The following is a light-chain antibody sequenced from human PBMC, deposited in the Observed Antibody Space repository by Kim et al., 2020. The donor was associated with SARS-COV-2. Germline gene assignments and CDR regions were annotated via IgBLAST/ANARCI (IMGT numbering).Light chain of an antibody. CDR2: AAS. J-gene: IGKJ4*01. Sequence: ASVGDSVTSTCRASQGINNYLAWYQQKSGKAPKLLIYAASILESGVPSRFSGSGSGTDFTLTINSLQPEDFATYYCQQLNSYPLIFGGGTKVDIK. CDR3: QQLNSYPLI. V-gene: IGKV1-9*01. CDR1: QGINNY.